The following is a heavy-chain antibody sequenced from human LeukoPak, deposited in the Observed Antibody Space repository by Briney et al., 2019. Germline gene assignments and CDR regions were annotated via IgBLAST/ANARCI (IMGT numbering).Heavy chain of an antibody. V-gene: IGHV3-7*01. CDR3: ARERDGRFDY. D-gene: IGHD5-24*01. CDR2: INQEGSEK. J-gene: IGHJ4*02. Sequence: GGSLRLSCEVSGLTFRSFWMSWVRQAPGKGLEWVANINQEGSEKYFVDSVKGRFTISRDNAKNSLDLQMNTLTAEDTAVYYCARERDGRFDYWGQGTLVTVSS. CDR1: GLTFRSFW.